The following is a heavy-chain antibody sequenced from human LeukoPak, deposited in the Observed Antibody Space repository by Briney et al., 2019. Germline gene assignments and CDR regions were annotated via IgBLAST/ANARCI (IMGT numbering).Heavy chain of an antibody. Sequence: GGSLRLSCAASGFTFSSYSMKWVRQAPGKGLEWVSSISRNSNYIYYADSVKGRFTISRDNAKNSLYLQLNSLRAEDTAVYFCARQRYSDYWGQGTLVTVSS. CDR1: GFTFSSYS. CDR2: ISRNSNYI. J-gene: IGHJ4*02. V-gene: IGHV3-21*06. D-gene: IGHD1-1*01. CDR3: ARQRYSDY.